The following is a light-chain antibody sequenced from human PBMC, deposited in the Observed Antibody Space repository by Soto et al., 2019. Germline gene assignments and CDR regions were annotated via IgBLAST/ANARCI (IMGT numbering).Light chain of an antibody. J-gene: IGKJ4*01. CDR2: GAS. CDR1: QSVSSN. CDR3: QQYNNWLALT. Sequence: EIVMTQSPATLSVSPGGRATLSCSSSQSVSSNLAWYQQKPGQAPRLLIYGASTRATGIPARFSGSGSGTEFTLTISSLQSEDFAVYYCQQYNNWLALTFGGGTKVDIK. V-gene: IGKV3-15*01.